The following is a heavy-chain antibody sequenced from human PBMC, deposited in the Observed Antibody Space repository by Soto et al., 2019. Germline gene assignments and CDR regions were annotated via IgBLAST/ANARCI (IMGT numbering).Heavy chain of an antibody. D-gene: IGHD6-13*01. V-gene: IGHV4-31*03. CDR3: ARYLGIAAEAVLLAHRGNWFDP. J-gene: IGHJ5*02. CDR2: IYYSGST. Sequence: PSETLSLTCTVYGGSISSGGYYWSWIRQHPGKGLEWIGYIYYSGSTYYNPSLKSRVTISVDTSKNQFSLKLSSVTAADTAVYYCARYLGIAAEAVLLAHRGNWFDPWGQGTLVTVSS. CDR1: GGSISSGGYY.